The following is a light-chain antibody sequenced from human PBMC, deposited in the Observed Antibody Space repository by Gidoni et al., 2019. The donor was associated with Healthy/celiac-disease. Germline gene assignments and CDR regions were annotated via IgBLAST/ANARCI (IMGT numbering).Light chain of an antibody. CDR2: GKN. J-gene: IGLJ2*01. V-gene: IGLV3-19*01. CDR1: SLRSYY. Sequence: SSELTQDPAVSVALGQTVRITCQGDSLRSYYASWYQQKPAQAPVLVIYGKNNRPSGSPDRFSGCSSGNTASLTITGAQAEDEADYYCNSRDSSGNHVVFGGGTKLTVL. CDR3: NSRDSSGNHVV.